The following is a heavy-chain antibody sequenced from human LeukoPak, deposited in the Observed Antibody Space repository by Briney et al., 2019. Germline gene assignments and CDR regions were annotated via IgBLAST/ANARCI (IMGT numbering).Heavy chain of an antibody. CDR1: GGSFSGYY. V-gene: IGHV4-59*10. CDR2: IYASGST. D-gene: IGHD2-2*01. CDR3: ARAPSGLYCSSTSCEVYYYYMDV. Sequence: SETLSLTCAVYGGSFSGYYWSWIRQSPGKGLEWIGRIYASGSTNYNPSLKSRVTMSVDTSKNQFSLKLSSVTAADTAVYYCARAPSGLYCSSTSCEVYYYYMDVWGKGTTVTVSS. J-gene: IGHJ6*03.